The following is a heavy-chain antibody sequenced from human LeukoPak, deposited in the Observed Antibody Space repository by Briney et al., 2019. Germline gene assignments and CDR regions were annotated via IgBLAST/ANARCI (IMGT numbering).Heavy chain of an antibody. CDR2: ISYDGSNK. Sequence: GGSLRLSCAASGFTFSSYGMHWVRQAPGKGLEWVAVISYDGSNKYYADSVKGRFTISRDNSKNTLYLQMNSLRAEDTAVYYCASPPPGIAAAEFDYWGQGTLVTVSS. CDR1: GFTFSSYG. J-gene: IGHJ4*02. CDR3: ASPPPGIAAAEFDY. V-gene: IGHV3-30*03. D-gene: IGHD6-13*01.